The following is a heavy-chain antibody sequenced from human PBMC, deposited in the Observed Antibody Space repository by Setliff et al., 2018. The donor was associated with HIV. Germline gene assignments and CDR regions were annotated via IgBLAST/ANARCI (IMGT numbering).Heavy chain of an antibody. Sequence: ASVKVSCKASGYTFTGYYMHWVRQAPGQGLEWMGRISAYNGNTNYAQKLQGRVTMTTDTSTSTAYMELSSLRSEDTAVYYCARGTYTDYEVGDYWGQGTLVTVSS. V-gene: IGHV1-18*04. D-gene: IGHD4-17*01. J-gene: IGHJ4*02. CDR2: ISAYNGNT. CDR1: GYTFTGYY. CDR3: ARGTYTDYEVGDY.